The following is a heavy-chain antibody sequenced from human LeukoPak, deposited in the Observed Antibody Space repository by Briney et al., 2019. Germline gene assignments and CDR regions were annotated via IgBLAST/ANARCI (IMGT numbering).Heavy chain of an antibody. CDR1: GGSISSSNW. CDR3: ARDRSYYMDV. Sequence: PSGTLSLTCAVSGGSISSSNWWSWVRQPPGKGLEWIGYIYYSGSTNYNPSLKSRVTISEDTSKNQFSLKLSSVTAADTAVYYCARDRSYYMDVWGKGTTVTISS. V-gene: IGHV4-4*02. CDR2: IYYSGST. J-gene: IGHJ6*03.